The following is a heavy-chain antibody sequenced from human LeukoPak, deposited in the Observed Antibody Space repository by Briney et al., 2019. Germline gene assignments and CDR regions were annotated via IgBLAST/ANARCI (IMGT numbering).Heavy chain of an antibody. Sequence: GGTLRLSCAVSGFTFSNYAMSWVRQAPGKGLEWVSGISGSGDTTRYADSVKGRLTISRDNSRNTLSLQMNSLRAEDTAVYYCAKQLGYCSDGSCYFPYWGQGTLVTVSS. D-gene: IGHD2-15*01. CDR1: GFTFSNYA. V-gene: IGHV3-23*01. CDR3: AKQLGYCSDGSCYFPY. CDR2: ISGSGDTT. J-gene: IGHJ4*02.